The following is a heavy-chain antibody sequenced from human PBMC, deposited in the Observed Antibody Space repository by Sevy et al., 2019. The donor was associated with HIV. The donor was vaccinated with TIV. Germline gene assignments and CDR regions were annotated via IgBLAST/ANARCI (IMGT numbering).Heavy chain of an antibody. D-gene: IGHD3-22*01. CDR3: ARDGYYYDSSGYYYPFDY. J-gene: IGHJ4*02. V-gene: IGHV1-18*01. CDR2: ISAYNGNT. CDR1: GYTFTSYG. Sequence: ASVKVSCKASGYTFTSYGISWVRQAPGQGLEWMGWISAYNGNTNYAQKLQGRVTMTTDTSTSTANMELRSLRSDDTAVYYCARDGYYYDSSGYYYPFDYWGQGTLVTVSS.